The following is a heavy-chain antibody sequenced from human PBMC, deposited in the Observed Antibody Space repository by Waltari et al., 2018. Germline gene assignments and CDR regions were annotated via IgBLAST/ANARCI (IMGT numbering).Heavy chain of an antibody. J-gene: IGHJ3*02. D-gene: IGHD6-13*01. V-gene: IGHV1-69*08. Sequence: QVQLVQSGAEVKKPGSSVKVSCKASGGTFSSYAISWVRQAPGQGLEWMGRIIPIFGTANYAQKFQGRVTITADKSTSTAYMELSSLRSEDTAVYYCARDRIAAAGTRDAFDIWGQGTMVTVSS. CDR2: IIPIFGTA. CDR3: ARDRIAAAGTRDAFDI. CDR1: GGTFSSYA.